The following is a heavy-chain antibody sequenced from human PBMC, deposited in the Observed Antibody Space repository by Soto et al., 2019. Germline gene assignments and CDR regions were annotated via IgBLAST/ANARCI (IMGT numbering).Heavy chain of an antibody. J-gene: IGHJ4*02. Sequence: EVQLVESGGGVLRPGGSLRLSCAASGFTFDDYGMSWARQAPGKGLEWVSGVNWNGGSTGYADSVKGRFTISRDNAKNSLHLQMNSLRAEKTAVYYCVRGASLNFDYWGQGTLVTVSS. CDR3: VRGASLNFDY. CDR2: VNWNGGST. CDR1: GFTFDDYG. D-gene: IGHD3-16*01. V-gene: IGHV3-20*04.